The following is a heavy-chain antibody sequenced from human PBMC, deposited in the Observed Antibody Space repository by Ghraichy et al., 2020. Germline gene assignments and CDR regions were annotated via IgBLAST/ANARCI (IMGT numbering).Heavy chain of an antibody. V-gene: IGHV4-39*01. CDR2: IYYSGST. J-gene: IGHJ4*02. D-gene: IGHD2-15*01. CDR3: ARGKGYCSGGSCYGSDY. Sequence: SETLSLTCTVSGGSISSTSYYWGWIRQPPGQGLEWIGSIYYSGSTYYNASLKSRVTISEDTSKNRFSLKLSSVTAADTAVYYCARGKGYCSGGSCYGSDYWGQGTLVTVSS. CDR1: GGSISSTSYY.